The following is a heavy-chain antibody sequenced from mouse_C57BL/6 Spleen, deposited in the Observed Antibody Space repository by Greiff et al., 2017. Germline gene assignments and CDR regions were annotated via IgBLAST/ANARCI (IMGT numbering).Heavy chain of an antibody. CDR2: IDPSDSYT. CDR1: GYTFTSYW. J-gene: IGHJ4*01. D-gene: IGHD1-1*01. Sequence: QVQLQQPGAELVMPGASVKLSCKASGYTFTSYWMHWVKQRPGQGLEWIGEIDPSDSYTNYNQKFKGKSTLTVDKSSSTAYMQLSSLTSEDSAVYYGARRRGYYYGSSYVGAMDYWGQGTSVTVSS. V-gene: IGHV1-69*01. CDR3: ARRRGYYYGSSYVGAMDY.